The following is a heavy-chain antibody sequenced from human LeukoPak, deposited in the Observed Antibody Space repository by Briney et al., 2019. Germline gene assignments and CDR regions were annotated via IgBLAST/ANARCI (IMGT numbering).Heavy chain of an antibody. J-gene: IGHJ4*02. V-gene: IGHV1-69*04. CDR2: IIPILGIA. CDR1: GGTFSSYA. CDR3: AREYYYDSSGYYAPNFDY. Sequence: EASVKVSCKASGGTFSSYAISWVRQAPGQGLEWMGRIIPILGIANYAQKFQGRVTITADKSTSTAYMELSSLRSEDTAVYYCAREYYYDSSGYYAPNFDYWGQGTLVTVSS. D-gene: IGHD3-22*01.